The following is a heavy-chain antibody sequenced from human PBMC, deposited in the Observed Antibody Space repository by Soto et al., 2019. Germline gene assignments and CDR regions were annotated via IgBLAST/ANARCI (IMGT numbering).Heavy chain of an antibody. CDR2: IYYSGSN. CDR1: GGSISSSSYY. V-gene: IGHV4-39*01. Sequence: SETLSLTCTVSGGSISSSSYYWGWIRQPPGKGLEWIGSIYYSGSNYYNPSLKSRVTISVHTSKNQFSLKLSSVTAADTAVYYCARHGDFWSGYPPADFDYWGQGTLVTVSS. D-gene: IGHD3-3*01. CDR3: ARHGDFWSGYPPADFDY. J-gene: IGHJ4*02.